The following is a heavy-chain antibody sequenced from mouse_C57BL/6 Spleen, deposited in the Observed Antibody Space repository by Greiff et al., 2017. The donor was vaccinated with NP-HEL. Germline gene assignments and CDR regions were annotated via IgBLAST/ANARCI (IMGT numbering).Heavy chain of an antibody. CDR1: GYTFTSYW. CDR3: ARERGSSGYSLAY. D-gene: IGHD3-2*02. J-gene: IGHJ3*01. Sequence: VQLQQPGAELVRPGTSVKLSCKASGYTFTSYWMHWVKQRPGQGLEWIGVIDPSDSYTNYNQKFKGKATLTVDTSSSTAYMQLSSLTSEDSAVYDCARERGSSGYSLAYWGQGTLVTVSA. V-gene: IGHV1-59*01. CDR2: IDPSDSYT.